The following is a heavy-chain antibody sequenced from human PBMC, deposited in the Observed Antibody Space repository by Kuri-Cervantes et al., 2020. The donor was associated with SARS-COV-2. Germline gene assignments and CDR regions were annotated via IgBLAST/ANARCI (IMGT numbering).Heavy chain of an antibody. J-gene: IGHJ5*02. CDR1: GYTFTGYY. CDR3: ARLPDYGDYWFDP. V-gene: IGHV1-2*02. Sequence: ASVKVSCKASGYTFTGYYMHWVRQAPGQGLEWMGWINPNSGGTNYAQKFQGRVTMTRDTSISTAYMELSRLRSDDTAVYYCARLPDYGDYWFDPWGQGTLVTVSS. CDR2: INPNSGGT. D-gene: IGHD4-17*01.